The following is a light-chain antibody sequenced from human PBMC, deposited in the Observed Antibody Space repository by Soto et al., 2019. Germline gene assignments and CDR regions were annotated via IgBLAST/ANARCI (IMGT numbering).Light chain of an antibody. CDR2: EVN. V-gene: IGLV2-14*01. Sequence: QSALTQPASVSGSPGQTITISCTGSSSDVGGYNYVSWYQQHPGKAPKLMICEVNDRPSGVSHRFSGSKSGNTASLTISGLQAEDEADYYCSSYTSSSALLFGGGTKLTVL. CDR3: SSYTSSSALL. CDR1: SSDVGGYNY. J-gene: IGLJ2*01.